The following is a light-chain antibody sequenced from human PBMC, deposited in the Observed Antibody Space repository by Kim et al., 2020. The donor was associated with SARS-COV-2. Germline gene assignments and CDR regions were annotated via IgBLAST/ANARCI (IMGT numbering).Light chain of an antibody. V-gene: IGKV4-1*01. J-gene: IGKJ3*01. CDR1: QSVLYSSNNKNY. CDR3: QQYYSTPS. Sequence: DIVMTQSPDSLVVSLGERATINCKSSQSVLYSSNNKNYLAWYQQKPGQPPKLLIYWASTRESGVPDRFSVSGSGTDFTLTISSLQAEDVAVYYCQQYYSTPSFGPGTKVDIK. CDR2: WAS.